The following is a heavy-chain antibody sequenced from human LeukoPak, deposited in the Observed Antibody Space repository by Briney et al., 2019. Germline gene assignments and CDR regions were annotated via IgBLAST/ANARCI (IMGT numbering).Heavy chain of an antibody. J-gene: IGHJ4*02. V-gene: IGHV3-30*03. D-gene: IGHD1-26*01. CDR3: ARDLSGSWTFDF. CDR2: ISYDGSNK. Sequence: PGGSLRLSCTASGFTFSSYGMHWVRQAPGKGLEWVAVISYDGSNKYYADSVRGRFTISRDYSKNTLYLEMNSLRDEDTAVYYCARDLSGSWTFDFWGQGALVTVSS. CDR1: GFTFSSYG.